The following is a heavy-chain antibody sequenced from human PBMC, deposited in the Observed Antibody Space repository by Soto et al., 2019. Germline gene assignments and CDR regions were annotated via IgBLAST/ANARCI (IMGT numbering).Heavy chain of an antibody. V-gene: IGHV3-11*06. D-gene: IGHD3-22*01. CDR2: ISSSGSHT. CDR1: GLTFSDYY. Sequence: LRLSCEVSGLTFSDYYMTWIRQAPGKGLEWVSYISSSGSHTNYVDSVKGRFTISRDNAKNSLFLQMNSLRAEDTAVYYCARSGDSSGYFWGIDYWGQGNLVTVSS. CDR3: ARSGDSSGYFWGIDY. J-gene: IGHJ4*02.